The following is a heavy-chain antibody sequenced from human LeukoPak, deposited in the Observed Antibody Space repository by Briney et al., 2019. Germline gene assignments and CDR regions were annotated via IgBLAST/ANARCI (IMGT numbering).Heavy chain of an antibody. CDR1: GFTFSSYG. V-gene: IGHV3-30*03. Sequence: AGGSLRLSCAASGFTFSSYGMHWVRQAPGKGLEWVAVISYDGSNKYYADSVKGRFTISRDNAKNSLYLQMNSLRAEDTAVYYCALIWFGENVVDYWGQGTLVTVSS. J-gene: IGHJ4*02. CDR3: ALIWFGENVVDY. D-gene: IGHD3-10*01. CDR2: ISYDGSNK.